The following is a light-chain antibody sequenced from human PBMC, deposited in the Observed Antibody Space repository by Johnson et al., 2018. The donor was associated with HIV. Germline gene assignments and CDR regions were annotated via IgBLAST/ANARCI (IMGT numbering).Light chain of an antibody. V-gene: IGLV1-51*01. CDR2: DHN. J-gene: IGLJ1*01. Sequence: IYDHNERPSGLPDRFSGSNSGPSATLDITGLQTGDEADYYCATWDTSLSTGGVFGTGTKVTVL. CDR3: ATWDTSLSTGGV.